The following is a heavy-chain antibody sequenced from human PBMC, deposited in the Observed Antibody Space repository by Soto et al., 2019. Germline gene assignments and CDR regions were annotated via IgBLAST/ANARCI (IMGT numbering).Heavy chain of an antibody. CDR1: GYTFTSYG. CDR3: ARVATVVTPGYFQH. CDR2: INAGNGNT. D-gene: IGHD4-17*01. Sequence: ASVKVSCKTSGYTFTSYGISWVRQAPGQRLEWMGWINAGNGNTKYSQKFQGRVTITRDTSASTAYMELSSLRSEDTAVYYCARVATVVTPGYFQHWGQGTLVTVSS. V-gene: IGHV1-3*01. J-gene: IGHJ1*01.